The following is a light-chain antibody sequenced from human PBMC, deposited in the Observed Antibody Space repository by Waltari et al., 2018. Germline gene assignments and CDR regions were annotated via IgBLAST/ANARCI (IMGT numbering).Light chain of an antibody. CDR2: KAS. V-gene: IGKV1-5*03. J-gene: IGKJ4*01. CDR1: QNINRW. CDR3: QQYDSYSLP. Sequence: DIQLTQTPSTLSASVGERVIITCRASQNINRWLAWYQQKPGTVPKLLIFKASSLKSGVPSRFSGSGSGTEFTLTISSLQPDDFATYYCQQYDSYSLPFGGGTKVEI.